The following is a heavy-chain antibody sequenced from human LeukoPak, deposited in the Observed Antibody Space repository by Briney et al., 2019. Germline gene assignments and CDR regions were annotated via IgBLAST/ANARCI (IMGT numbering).Heavy chain of an antibody. CDR3: ARDGPPDY. J-gene: IGHJ4*02. CDR1: EFTFRSYE. CDR2: ISASGDTV. Sequence: QPGESLRLSCAASEFTFRSYEMNWVRQAPGKGLEWVSYISASGDTVDYAESVKGRITISGDNAKNSLYLQMDSLRAEDTAIYYCARDGPPDYWGQGTLVSVSS. V-gene: IGHV3-48*03.